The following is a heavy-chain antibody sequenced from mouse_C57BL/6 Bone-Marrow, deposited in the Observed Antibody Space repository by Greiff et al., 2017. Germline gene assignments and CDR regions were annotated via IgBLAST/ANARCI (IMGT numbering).Heavy chain of an antibody. CDR2: ISDGGSYT. V-gene: IGHV5-4*01. D-gene: IGHD2-3*01. J-gene: IGHJ4*01. Sequence: EVKVVESGGGLVKPGGSLKLSCAASGFTFSSYAMSWVRQTPEKRLEWVATISDGGSYTYYPDNVKGRFTISRDNAKNNLYLQMSHLKSEDTAMYYCAREGGYYLLYAMDYWGQGTSVTVSS. CDR1: GFTFSSYA. CDR3: AREGGYYLLYAMDY.